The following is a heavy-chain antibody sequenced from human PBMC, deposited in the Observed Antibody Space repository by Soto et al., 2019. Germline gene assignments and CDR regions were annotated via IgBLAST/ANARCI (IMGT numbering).Heavy chain of an antibody. CDR2: VIPIIGEG. CDR1: GGTFSSQT. J-gene: IGHJ3*02. Sequence: QVQLVQSGAEVKEPGSSVKVSCKVSGGTFSSQTINWVRQVPGQGLEWMGSVIPIIGEGKYAQSFLGRVTIPADRPTSKAYRGLSTLRSEDTAVYYCARPAVNDLDADSSAFDIWGQGTMVTVSS. D-gene: IGHD1-1*01. V-gene: IGHV1-69*02. CDR3: ARPAVNDLDADSSAFDI.